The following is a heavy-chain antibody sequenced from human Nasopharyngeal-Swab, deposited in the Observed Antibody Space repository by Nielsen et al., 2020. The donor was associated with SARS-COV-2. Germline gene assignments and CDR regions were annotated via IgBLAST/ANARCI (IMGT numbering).Heavy chain of an antibody. D-gene: IGHD4-17*01. J-gene: IGHJ4*02. CDR1: GFTFSSYA. V-gene: IGHV3-30-3*01. CDR2: ISYDGSNK. Sequence: SLKIYCAASGFTFSSYAMHWVRQAPGKGLEWVAVISYDGSNKYYADSVKGRFTISRDNSKNTLYLQMNSLRAEDTAVYYCAKVAPYGDYGLGWGQGTLVTVSS. CDR3: AKVAPYGDYGLG.